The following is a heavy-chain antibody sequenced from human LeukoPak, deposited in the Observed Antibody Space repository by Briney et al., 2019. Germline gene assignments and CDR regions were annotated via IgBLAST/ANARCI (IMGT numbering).Heavy chain of an antibody. V-gene: IGHV3-23*01. D-gene: IGHD6-13*01. J-gene: IGHJ4*02. CDR1: GFPFSSYA. CDR2: IRGSGGST. CDR3: AKDRGSSSWYPFDY. Sequence: GGSLRLSCAASGFPFSSYAMNWVRQAPGKGLEWVSGIRGSGGSTYYADSVKGRFTISRDNSKNTLYLQMNSLRAEDTAVYYCAKDRGSSSWYPFDYWGQGTLVIVSS.